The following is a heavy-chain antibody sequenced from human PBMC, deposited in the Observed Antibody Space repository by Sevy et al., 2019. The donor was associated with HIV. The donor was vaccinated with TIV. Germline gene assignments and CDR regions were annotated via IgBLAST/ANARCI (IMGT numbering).Heavy chain of an antibody. CDR1: GFTFSTYA. D-gene: IGHD3-10*01. V-gene: IGHV3-23*01. CDR2: ISLSGGDT. Sequence: GRSLRLSCAASGFTFSTYAMTWVRQAPGKGLEWVSVISLSGGDTYYANSVKGRFTISRDNSKNTLYLQMNSLTAEDTAVYYCAKDRVSGTYYTGDFDYWGQGTLVTVSS. CDR3: AKDRVSGTYYTGDFDY. J-gene: IGHJ4*02.